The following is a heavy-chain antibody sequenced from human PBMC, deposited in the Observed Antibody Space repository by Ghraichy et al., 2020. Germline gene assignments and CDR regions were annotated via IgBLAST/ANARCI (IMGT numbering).Heavy chain of an antibody. D-gene: IGHD6-13*01. CDR3: AKDRAAAYPYYFDY. CDR1: GFTFSSYA. CDR2: ISGSGGST. Sequence: ESLNISCAASGFTFSSYAMSWVRQAPGKGLEWVSAISGSGGSTYYADSVKGRFTISRDNSKNTLYLQMNSLRAEDTAVYYCAKDRAAAYPYYFDYWGQGTLVTVSS. V-gene: IGHV3-23*01. J-gene: IGHJ4*02.